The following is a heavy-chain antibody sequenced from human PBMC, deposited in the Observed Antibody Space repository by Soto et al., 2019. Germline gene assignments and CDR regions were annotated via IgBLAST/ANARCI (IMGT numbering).Heavy chain of an antibody. CDR2: IFHTGST. CDR3: ARDRPAFKSLRSGMDV. CDR1: GGAINNRDYY. J-gene: IGHJ6*02. Sequence: SETLSLTCSVSGGAINNRDYYWSWIRQHPGRGLEWIGNIFHTGSTDYNPSLMGGLTISIDTSKNEFSLKLTSVTAVDTAVYYCARDRPAFKSLRSGMDVWGQGTTVTVSS. V-gene: IGHV4-31*03. D-gene: IGHD3-16*02.